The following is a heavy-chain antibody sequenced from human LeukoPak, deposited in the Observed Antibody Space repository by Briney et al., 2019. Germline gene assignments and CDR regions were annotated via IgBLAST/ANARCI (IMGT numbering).Heavy chain of an antibody. V-gene: IGHV3-66*01. CDR3: ARVRYDFWSGYPDDY. J-gene: IGHJ4*02. D-gene: IGHD3-3*01. CDR1: EFSVGSNY. CDR2: IYSGGST. Sequence: GGSLRLSCAASEFSVGSNYMTWVRQAPGKGLEWVSLIYSGGSTYYADSVKGRFTISRDNSKNTLYLQMNSLRAEDTAVYYCARVRYDFWSGYPDDYWGQGTLVTVSS.